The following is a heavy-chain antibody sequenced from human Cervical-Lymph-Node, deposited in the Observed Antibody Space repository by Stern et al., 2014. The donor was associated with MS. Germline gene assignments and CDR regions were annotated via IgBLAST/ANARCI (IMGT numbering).Heavy chain of an antibody. CDR2: INSGGSST. V-gene: IGHV3-74*02. D-gene: IGHD2-15*01. J-gene: IGHJ6*02. CDR3: ARSSGASGDAMDV. Sequence: EVHLVESGGGLLQPGGSLRLSCGASGFTFSTYWMHWVRQGPGKGLGWVSRINSGGSSTSYTDSVRGRFTISRDNAKNTVYLQMTSLRAEDTAVYYCARSSGASGDAMDVWGQGTTVTVSS. CDR1: GFTFSTYW.